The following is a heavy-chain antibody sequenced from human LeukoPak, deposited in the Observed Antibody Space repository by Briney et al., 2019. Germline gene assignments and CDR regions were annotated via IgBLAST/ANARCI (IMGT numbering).Heavy chain of an antibody. CDR3: AREDTPATANY. D-gene: IGHD2-21*02. Sequence: QPGGSLRLSCAASGFNFANHAMSWVRQTPGKGLEWVSAISGGGDITYYADSVTGRFTISRDNSKDTLFLQMHSLRPGDTAVYYCAREDTPATANYWGQGTLVTISS. CDR1: GFNFANHA. CDR2: ISGGGDIT. V-gene: IGHV3-23*01. J-gene: IGHJ4*02.